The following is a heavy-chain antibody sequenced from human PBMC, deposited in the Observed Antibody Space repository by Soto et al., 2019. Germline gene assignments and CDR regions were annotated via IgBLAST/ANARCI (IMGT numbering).Heavy chain of an antibody. V-gene: IGHV1-69*04. CDR2: IIPILGIA. Sequence: AASVKVSCKASGGTFSSYTISWVRQAPGQGLEWMGRIIPILGIANYAQKFQGRVTITADKSTSTAYMELSSLRSEDTAVYYCARDLSRYCSGGSCYSQSYYYYYMDVWGKGTTVTVSS. J-gene: IGHJ6*03. D-gene: IGHD2-15*01. CDR1: GGTFSSYT. CDR3: ARDLSRYCSGGSCYSQSYYYYYMDV.